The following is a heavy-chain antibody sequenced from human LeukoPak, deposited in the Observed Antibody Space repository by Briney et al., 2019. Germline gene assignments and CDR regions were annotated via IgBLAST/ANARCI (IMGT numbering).Heavy chain of an antibody. CDR2: ISSSGSTI. CDR1: GFTFSDYY. D-gene: IGHD5-24*01. J-gene: IGHJ4*02. V-gene: IGHV3-11*01. CDR3: ASRKRWLQFHYFDY. Sequence: GGSLRLSCAASGFTFSDYYMSWIRQAPGKGLEWVPYISSSGSTIYYADSVKGRFTISRDNAKNSLYLQMNSLRAEDTAVYYCASRKRWLQFHYFDYWGQGTLVTVSS.